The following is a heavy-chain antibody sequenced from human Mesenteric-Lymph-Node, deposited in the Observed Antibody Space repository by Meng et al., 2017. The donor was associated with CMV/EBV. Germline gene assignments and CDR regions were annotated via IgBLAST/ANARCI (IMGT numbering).Heavy chain of an antibody. Sequence: SETLSLTCTVSGYSISSGSYWGWIRQPPGRGLEWIGSIYHTESTNYNPSLKSRVSISVDTSKNQFSLKLSSVTAADTAVYFCARGGSSGREWGQGTLVTVSS. CDR2: IYHTEST. D-gene: IGHD6-19*01. CDR1: GYSISSGSY. J-gene: IGHJ4*02. V-gene: IGHV4-38-2*02. CDR3: ARGGSSGRE.